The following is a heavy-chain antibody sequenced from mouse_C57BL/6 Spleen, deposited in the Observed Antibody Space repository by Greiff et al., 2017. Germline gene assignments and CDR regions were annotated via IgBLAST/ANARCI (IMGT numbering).Heavy chain of an antibody. CDR1: GYTFTSYW. V-gene: IGHV1-74*01. J-gene: IGHJ1*03. CDR2: IHPSDSDT. CDR3: ASINYYGSSDGYFDV. Sequence: QVQLQQPGAELVKPGASVKVSCKASGYTFTSYWMHWVKQRPGQGLEWIGRIHPSDSDTNYNQKFKGKATLTVDKSSSTAYMQLSSLTSEDSAVYYCASINYYGSSDGYFDVWGTGTTVTVSS. D-gene: IGHD1-1*01.